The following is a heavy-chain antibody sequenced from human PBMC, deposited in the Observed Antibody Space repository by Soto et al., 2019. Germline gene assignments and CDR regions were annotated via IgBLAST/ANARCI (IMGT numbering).Heavy chain of an antibody. V-gene: IGHV1-18*01. D-gene: IGHD3-22*01. Sequence: QVQLVQSGAEVKKPGASVKVSCKASGYTFTSYGISWVRQAPGQGREWMGWISAYNGNTNYAQKLQGRVTMTTDTSTSTAYMELRSLRSDDTTVYYCASDYYDSSEYYDAKSSQHWGQGTLVTVSS. CDR3: ASDYYDSSEYYDAKSSQH. J-gene: IGHJ1*01. CDR1: GYTFTSYG. CDR2: ISAYNGNT.